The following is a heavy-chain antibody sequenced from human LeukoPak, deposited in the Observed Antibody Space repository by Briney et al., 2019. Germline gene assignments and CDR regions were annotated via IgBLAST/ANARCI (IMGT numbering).Heavy chain of an antibody. J-gene: IGHJ5*02. Sequence: PSETLSPTCTVSGGSVSSGDSYWSWIRQPPGRGLEWIVYIYYSGSTYYNTPLKRRVSPSVNTSKNQSSLKLSAVTAAETAVYYCAGSGTNNWFDPWGQGTLVTVSS. D-gene: IGHD3-10*01. V-gene: IGHV4-30-4*01. CDR2: IYYSGST. CDR1: GGSVSSGDSY. CDR3: AGSGTNNWFDP.